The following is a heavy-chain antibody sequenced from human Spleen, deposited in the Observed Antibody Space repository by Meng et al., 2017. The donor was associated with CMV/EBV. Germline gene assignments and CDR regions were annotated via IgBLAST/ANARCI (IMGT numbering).Heavy chain of an antibody. CDR1: GGSFSGYY. Sequence: SQTLSLTCAVYGGSFSGYYWSWIRQPPGKGLEWIGEINHSGSTNYNPSLKSRVTISVDTSKNQFSLKLSSVTAADTAVYYCATSRYSGGWYTAFVDWGLGTLVTVS. J-gene: IGHJ4*02. V-gene: IGHV4-34*01. D-gene: IGHD6-19*01. CDR3: ATSRYSGGWYTAFVD. CDR2: INHSGST.